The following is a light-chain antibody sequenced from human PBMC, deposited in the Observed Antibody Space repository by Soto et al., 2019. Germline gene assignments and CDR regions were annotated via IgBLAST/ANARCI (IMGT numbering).Light chain of an antibody. CDR2: DVA. CDR3: VSYTPSTTYV. V-gene: IGLV2-14*03. Sequence: QSALTQPASVSDSPGQSITISCTGTSSDVGGSNFVSWYQQHPGKPPKLIIYDVANRPSGASNRFSGSKSGSTASLIISRLQTEDEADYYCVSYTPSTTYVFGTGTKLTVL. CDR1: SSDVGGSNF. J-gene: IGLJ1*01.